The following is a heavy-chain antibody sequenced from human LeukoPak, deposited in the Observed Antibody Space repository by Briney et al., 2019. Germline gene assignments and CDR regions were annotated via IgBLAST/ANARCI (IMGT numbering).Heavy chain of an antibody. CDR1: GDTLTELS. CDR3: ATAAAGGYASAIH. D-gene: IGHD5-12*01. Sequence: ASVKVSCKVSGDTLTELSMHWVRQAPGKGLEWMGSFDPEDGETIYAQKFQGRVTMTEDTSTDTAYMELSSLRSEDTAVYYCATAAAGGYASAIHWGQGTLVTVSS. V-gene: IGHV1-24*01. CDR2: FDPEDGET. J-gene: IGHJ4*02.